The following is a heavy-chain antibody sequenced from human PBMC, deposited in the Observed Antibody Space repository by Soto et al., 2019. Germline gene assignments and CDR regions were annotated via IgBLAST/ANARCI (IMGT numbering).Heavy chain of an antibody. CDR2: LANDGSYQ. CDR1: GFTFSGYG. J-gene: IGHJ4*02. Sequence: QVQLVESGGGVVQPGGSLRLSCAASGFTFSGYGMHWVRQSPGEGLEWVAILANDGSYQYYAESVKGRFTISRDNSKNTLYLQMDSLRPEDTAVYYCARSNGSSSYYPPDYWGEGTLVTVSS. CDR3: ARSNGSSSYYPPDY. V-gene: IGHV3-30*03. D-gene: IGHD6-13*01.